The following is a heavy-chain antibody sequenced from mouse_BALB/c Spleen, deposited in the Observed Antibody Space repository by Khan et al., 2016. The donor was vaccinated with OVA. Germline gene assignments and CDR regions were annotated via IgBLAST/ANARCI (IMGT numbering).Heavy chain of an antibody. CDR3: ERGNYYGSNSWFAY. CDR1: GYSFTDYT. V-gene: IGHV1S135*01. CDR2: INPYNGYT. D-gene: IGHD1-1*01. Sequence: VQLQQSGPELVKPGASMKISCKASGYSFTDYTMNWVKQSHGENLEWLGLINPYNGYTSYNQKFKGKATLSVDKSSRTAYMELLSLSSEDSEVYHCERGNYYGSNSWFAYWGQGTLVTVSA. J-gene: IGHJ3*01.